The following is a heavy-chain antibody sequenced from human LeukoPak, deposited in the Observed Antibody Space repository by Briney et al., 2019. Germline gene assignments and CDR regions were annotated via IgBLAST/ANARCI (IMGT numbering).Heavy chain of an antibody. Sequence: GESLKISCKGSGYSFTSYWIGWVRQMLGKGLEWMGIIYPGDSDTRYSPSFQGQVTISADKSISTAYLQWSSLKASDTAMYYCARPGYGGKGYYGMDVWGQGTTVTVSS. CDR1: GYSFTSYW. CDR2: IYPGDSDT. J-gene: IGHJ6*02. CDR3: ARPGYGGKGYYGMDV. V-gene: IGHV5-51*01. D-gene: IGHD4-23*01.